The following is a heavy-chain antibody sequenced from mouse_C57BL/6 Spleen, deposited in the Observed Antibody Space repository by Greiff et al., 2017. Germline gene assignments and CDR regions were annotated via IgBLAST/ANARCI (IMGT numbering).Heavy chain of an antibody. J-gene: IGHJ3*01. V-gene: IGHV1-39*01. Sequence: HVKQSGPELVKPGASVKISCKASGYSFTDYNMNWVKQSNGKSLEWIGVINPNYGTTSYNQKFKGKATLTVDQSSSTAYMQLNSLTSEDSAVYYCAREDGLDSSGSSFAYWGQGTLVTVSA. CDR2: INPNYGTT. D-gene: IGHD3-2*02. CDR3: AREDGLDSSGSSFAY. CDR1: GYSFTDYN.